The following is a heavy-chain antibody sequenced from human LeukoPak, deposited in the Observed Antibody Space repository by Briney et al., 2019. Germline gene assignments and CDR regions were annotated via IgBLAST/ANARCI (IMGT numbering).Heavy chain of an antibody. CDR2: IYSDGTT. Sequence: PSETLSLTCTVSGASINSRDYYWGWIRQPPGQGLEGIGSIYSDGTTYYNPSLKSRVSISADTSKNHFSLWLSSVTAADMTVYYCAKHRGSFFEAFDIWGQGTAVSVSS. CDR3: AKHRGSFFEAFDI. J-gene: IGHJ3*02. CDR1: GASINSRDYY. V-gene: IGHV4-39*01. D-gene: IGHD1-26*01.